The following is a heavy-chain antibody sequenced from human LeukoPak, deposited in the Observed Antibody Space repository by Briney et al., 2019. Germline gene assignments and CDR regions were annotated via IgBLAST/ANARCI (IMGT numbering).Heavy chain of an antibody. D-gene: IGHD4-17*01. CDR3: ARATVTTCDY. J-gene: IGHJ4*02. Sequence: ASVKVSCKASGYTFTSYYMHWVRQAPGQGLEWMGIINPSGGSTSYAQKLQGRVTMTTDTSTSTAYMELRSLRSDDTAVYYCARATVTTCDYWGQGTLVTVSS. CDR2: INPSGGST. V-gene: IGHV1-46*01. CDR1: GYTFTSYY.